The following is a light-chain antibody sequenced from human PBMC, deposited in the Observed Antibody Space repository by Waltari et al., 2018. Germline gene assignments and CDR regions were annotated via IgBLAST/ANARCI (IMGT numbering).Light chain of an antibody. CDR2: GNS. CDR3: QSFDRSLTGGYV. J-gene: IGLJ1*01. Sequence: QSVLTQPPSVSGAPGPRVTIPCTGNNPHIGPGYACPRYQQLPGTAPNPLIYGNSKRPSGVPDRFSGSKSGTSASLAITGLQADDEADYYCQSFDRSLTGGYVFGPGTRVTVL. V-gene: IGLV1-40*01. CDR1: NPHIGPGYA.